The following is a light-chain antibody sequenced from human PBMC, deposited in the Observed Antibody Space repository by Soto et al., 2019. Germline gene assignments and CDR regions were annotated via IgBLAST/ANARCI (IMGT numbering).Light chain of an antibody. Sequence: EIVLTQSPGTLSLSPGERATLSCRASQSVSSSYLAWYQQKPGQAPRLLIYGASSRATGIPDRFSGSGSGIDFTLTISRLEPEDFAVYYCQQYASSFCGGTKVEIK. CDR1: QSVSSSY. CDR3: QQYASS. J-gene: IGKJ4*01. CDR2: GAS. V-gene: IGKV3-20*01.